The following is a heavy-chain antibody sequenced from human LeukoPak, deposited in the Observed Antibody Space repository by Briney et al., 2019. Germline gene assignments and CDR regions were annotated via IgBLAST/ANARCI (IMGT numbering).Heavy chain of an antibody. J-gene: IGHJ4*02. CDR2: TKTKSEGGTT. Sequence: GSLRLSCAASGFTFSKAWMIWVRQAPGKGLEWVARTKTKSEGGTTDYAAPVKGRFTISRDDSKNTLYLQMNSLKTEDTAVYYCTSSGSRWDYFDYWGQGILATVSS. CDR1: GFTFSKAW. V-gene: IGHV3-15*05. D-gene: IGHD4-23*01. CDR3: TSSGSRWDYFDY.